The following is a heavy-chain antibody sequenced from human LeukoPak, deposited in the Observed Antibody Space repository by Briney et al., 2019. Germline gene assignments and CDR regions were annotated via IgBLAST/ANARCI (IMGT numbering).Heavy chain of an antibody. V-gene: IGHV3-30*18. Sequence: GRSLRLSCAASGFTFSSYGMHWVRQAPGKGLEWVAAILYDGSKEYYADSVKGRFTISRDNSKNTLYLQMNSLRAEDTAVYYCAKGGLAGYGMDVWGQGTTVTVSS. D-gene: IGHD2-15*01. CDR1: GFTFSSYG. CDR3: AKGGLAGYGMDV. CDR2: ILYDGSKE. J-gene: IGHJ6*02.